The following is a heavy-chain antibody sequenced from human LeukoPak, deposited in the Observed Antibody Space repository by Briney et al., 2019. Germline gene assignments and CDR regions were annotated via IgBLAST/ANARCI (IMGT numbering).Heavy chain of an antibody. V-gene: IGHV1-18*01. CDR3: ARGHCSGGSCYNWFDP. D-gene: IGHD2-15*01. J-gene: IGHJ5*02. CDR2: ISAYNGNT. CDR1: GYTFTSYG. Sequence: ASVKVSCKASGYTFTSYGISWVRQAPGQGLEWMGWISAYNGNTNYAQKLQGRVTMTTDTSTSTAYMELRSLRSDDTAVYYCARGHCSGGSCYNWFDPWGQGTLVTVSS.